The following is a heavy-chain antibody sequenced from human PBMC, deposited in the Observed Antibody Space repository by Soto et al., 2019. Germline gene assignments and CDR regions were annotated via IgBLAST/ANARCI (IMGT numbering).Heavy chain of an antibody. J-gene: IGHJ4*02. CDR1: GGSINSGGYY. V-gene: IGHV4-31*03. D-gene: IGHD6-13*01. CDR2: MYYSGST. Sequence: QVQLREAGPGLVKPSQTLSLTCTVSGGSINSGGYYWNWIRQHPGKGLEWIGYMYYSGSTYYNPFLRSRVIISADTSENHFSLKLSSVIAADTAVYFCAGGYRQSGYSSSWVFDYWGQGTLVNVSS. CDR3: AGGYRQSGYSSSWVFDY.